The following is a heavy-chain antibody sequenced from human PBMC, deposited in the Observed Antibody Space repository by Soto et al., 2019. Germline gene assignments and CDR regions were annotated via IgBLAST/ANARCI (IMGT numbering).Heavy chain of an antibody. D-gene: IGHD3-22*01. CDR3: ARDREYYDSSGLYFDY. CDR1: GGSISDYY. Sequence: QVQLQESGPGLVKPSETLSLTCSVSGGSISDYYWSWIRQHPGKGLEWIGYTYYGWNTNYNPSLKSRVTISVDTSKNQFSLKLISVTAADTAVYYCARDREYYDSSGLYFDYWGQGTLVTVSS. J-gene: IGHJ4*02. CDR2: TYYGWNT. V-gene: IGHV4-59*01.